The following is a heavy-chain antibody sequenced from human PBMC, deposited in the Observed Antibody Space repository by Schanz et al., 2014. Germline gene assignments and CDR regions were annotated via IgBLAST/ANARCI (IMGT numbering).Heavy chain of an antibody. CDR3: ARAGYDADNWFDP. V-gene: IGHV3-11*06. J-gene: IGHJ5*02. CDR1: GFSFSDYY. Sequence: GGSLRLSCAASGFSFSDYYMSWIRQAPGKGLEWISFINTGSNYINYADSVKGRFTISRDNAKNSLFLQMNSLRAEDTAVYYCARAGYDADNWFDPWGQGTLVTVSS. D-gene: IGHD2-2*01. CDR2: INTGSNYI.